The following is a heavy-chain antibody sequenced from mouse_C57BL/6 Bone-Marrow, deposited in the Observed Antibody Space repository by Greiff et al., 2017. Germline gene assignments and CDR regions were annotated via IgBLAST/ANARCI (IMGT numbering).Heavy chain of an antibody. Sequence: VQLQQPGAELVRPGTSVKLSCKASGYTFTSYWMHWVKQRPGQGLEWIGVIDPSDSYTNSNQKFKGKATLTVDTTSSTAYMQLSSLTSEDSAVYYCANTTPMDYWGQGTSVTVSS. CDR3: ANTTPMDY. CDR1: GYTFTSYW. CDR2: IDPSDSYT. D-gene: IGHD1-1*01. J-gene: IGHJ4*01. V-gene: IGHV1-59*01.